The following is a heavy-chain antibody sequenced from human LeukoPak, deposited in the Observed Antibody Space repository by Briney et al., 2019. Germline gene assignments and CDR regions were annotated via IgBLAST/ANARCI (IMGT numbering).Heavy chain of an antibody. D-gene: IGHD3-16*02. Sequence: PGRSLRLSCAASGFTFDDYAMHWVRQAPGKGLEWVSGISWNSGSIGYADSVKGRFTISRDNAKNSLYLQMNSLRAEDTAVYYCAKDSDHDYVWGSYRYTGGTLDYWGQGTLVTVSS. CDR2: ISWNSGSI. J-gene: IGHJ4*02. CDR3: AKDSDHDYVWGSYRYTGGTLDY. V-gene: IGHV3-9*01. CDR1: GFTFDDYA.